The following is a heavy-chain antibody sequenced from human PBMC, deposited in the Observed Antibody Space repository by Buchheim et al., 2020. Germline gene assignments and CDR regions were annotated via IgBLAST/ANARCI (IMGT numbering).Heavy chain of an antibody. CDR1: GFTFSSYA. Sequence: QVQLVESGGGVVQPGRSLRLSCAASGFTFSSYAMHWVRQAPGKGLEWVAVISYDGSNKYYADSVKGRFTISRDNSKNTLYLQMNSLRAEDTAVYYCAIMANQLGNFDYWGQGTL. V-gene: IGHV3-30*04. CDR2: ISYDGSNK. D-gene: IGHD2-2*01. J-gene: IGHJ4*02. CDR3: AIMANQLGNFDY.